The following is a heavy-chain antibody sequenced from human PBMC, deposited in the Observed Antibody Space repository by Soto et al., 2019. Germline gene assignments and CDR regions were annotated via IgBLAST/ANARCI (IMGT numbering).Heavy chain of an antibody. Sequence: PGESLKISCKGFGYNLKPYWIAWVRQMPGQGLEWMGIIYPGDSDTPYSPSFQGQVTISVDKTISTAYLQLSSLKASDTAMYYCARQQRYMATIYYDAFDIWGKGTMVTVSS. CDR1: GYNLKPYW. V-gene: IGHV5-51*01. J-gene: IGHJ3*02. CDR3: ARQQRYMATIYYDAFDI. CDR2: IYPGDSDT. D-gene: IGHD5-12*01.